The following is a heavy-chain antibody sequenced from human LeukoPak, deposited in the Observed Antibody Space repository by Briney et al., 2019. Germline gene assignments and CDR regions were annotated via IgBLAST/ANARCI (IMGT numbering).Heavy chain of an antibody. CDR2: ISAYNGNT. J-gene: IGHJ6*02. CDR1: GYTFTSYG. Sequence: GASVKVSCKASGYTFTSYGISWVRQAPGQGLEWMGWISAYNGNTNYAQKLQGRVTMTTDTSTSTAYMELRSLRSDDTAVYYCARGIALMVYEYGMDVWGQGTTVTVSS. CDR3: ARGIALMVYEYGMDV. V-gene: IGHV1-18*01. D-gene: IGHD2-8*01.